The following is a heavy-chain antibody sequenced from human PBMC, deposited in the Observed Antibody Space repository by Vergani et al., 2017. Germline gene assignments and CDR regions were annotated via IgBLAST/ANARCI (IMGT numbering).Heavy chain of an antibody. CDR2: ISSSSSYI. Sequence: EVQLVESGGGLVKPGGSLRLSCAASGFTFSSYSMNWVRQAPGKGLEWVSSISSSSSYIYYADSVKGRFTISRDNAKNSLYLQMNSLRAEDTAVYYCARAQQLWVRSLGYWGQGTLVTVSS. D-gene: IGHD5-18*01. CDR1: GFTFSSYS. CDR3: ARAQQLWVRSLGY. J-gene: IGHJ4*02. V-gene: IGHV3-21*01.